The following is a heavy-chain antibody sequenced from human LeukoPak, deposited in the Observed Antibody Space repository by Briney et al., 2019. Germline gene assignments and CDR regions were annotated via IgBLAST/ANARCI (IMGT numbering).Heavy chain of an antibody. D-gene: IGHD3-22*01. CDR2: ISPSSGT. CDR3: AKAASSSYYYDSSGYYYPLDY. V-gene: IGHV3-23*01. Sequence: SGGSLRLSCAASGFTFSSYAMRWVRQAPGKGLEWVSAISPSSGTFYADSVKGRFTISRDNSKNTLYLQMNSLRAEDTAVYYCAKAASSSYYYDSSGYYYPLDYWGQGTLVTVSS. CDR1: GFTFSSYA. J-gene: IGHJ4*02.